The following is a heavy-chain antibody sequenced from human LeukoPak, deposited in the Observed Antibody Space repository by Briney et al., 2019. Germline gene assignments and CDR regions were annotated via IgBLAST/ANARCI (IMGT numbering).Heavy chain of an antibody. D-gene: IGHD1-26*01. CDR1: GFTFSRHW. CDR3: ARGVIVGATTGDDALDI. V-gene: IGHV3-7*04. CDR2: IREDGSEK. Sequence: GGSLRLSCAASGFTFSRHWMSWVRQAPGKGLEWVANIREDGSEKYYMDSVKGRFTISRDNAKNSLYPQMNTLRAEDTAVYFCARGVIVGATTGDDALDIWGQGTMVTVSS. J-gene: IGHJ3*02.